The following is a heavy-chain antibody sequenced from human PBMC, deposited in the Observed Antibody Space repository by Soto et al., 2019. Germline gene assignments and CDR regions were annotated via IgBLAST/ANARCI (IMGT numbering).Heavy chain of an antibody. CDR1: GYTFTSYG. J-gene: IGHJ4*02. Sequence: ASVKVSCKASGYTFTSYGISWVRQAPGQGREWMGWISAYNGNTNYAQKLQGRVTMTTDTSTSTAYMELRSLRSDDTAVYYCARVHWLNYYDSSGYLYYFDYWGQGTLVTVSS. CDR2: ISAYNGNT. CDR3: ARVHWLNYYDSSGYLYYFDY. D-gene: IGHD3-22*01. V-gene: IGHV1-18*01.